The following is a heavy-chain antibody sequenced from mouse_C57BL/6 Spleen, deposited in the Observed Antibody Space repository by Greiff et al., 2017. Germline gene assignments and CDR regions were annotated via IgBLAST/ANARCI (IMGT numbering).Heavy chain of an antibody. CDR1: GFSLTSYG. CDR2: IWRGGST. Sequence: QVQLQQSGPGLVQPSQSLSITCTVSGFSLTSYGVHWVRQSPGKGLEWLGVIWRGGSTDYNAAFMSRLSITKDNSKSQVFFKMNSLQADDTAIYYWAKKGNYGSSWYFDVWGTGTTVTVSS. D-gene: IGHD1-1*01. CDR3: AKKGNYGSSWYFDV. J-gene: IGHJ1*03. V-gene: IGHV2-5*01.